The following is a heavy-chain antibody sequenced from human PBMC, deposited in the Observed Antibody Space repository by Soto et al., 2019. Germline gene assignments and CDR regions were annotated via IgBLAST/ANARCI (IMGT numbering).Heavy chain of an antibody. CDR3: AKDLDSSGYYLLFAY. V-gene: IGHV3-23*01. J-gene: IGHJ4*02. Sequence: GGSLRLSCAASGFTFSSYAMSWVRQAPGKGLEWVSAISGSGGSTYYADSVKGRFTISRDNSKNTLYLQMNSLRAEDTAVYYCAKDLDSSGYYLLFAYRGQGTLVTVSS. CDR2: ISGSGGST. CDR1: GFTFSSYA. D-gene: IGHD3-22*01.